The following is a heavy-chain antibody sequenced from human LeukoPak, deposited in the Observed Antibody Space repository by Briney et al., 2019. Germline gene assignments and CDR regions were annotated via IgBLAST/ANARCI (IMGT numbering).Heavy chain of an antibody. D-gene: IGHD3-22*01. V-gene: IGHV1-69*13. CDR2: IIPIFGTA. Sequence: VASVKVSCKASGYSFTDYYMHWVRQAPGQGLEWMGGIIPIFGTANYAQKFQGRVTITADESTSTAYMELSSLRSEDTAVYYCARDRVRAGAYYDSSGYYPNWGQGTLVTVSS. CDR1: GYSFTDYY. CDR3: ARDRVRAGAYYDSSGYYPN. J-gene: IGHJ4*02.